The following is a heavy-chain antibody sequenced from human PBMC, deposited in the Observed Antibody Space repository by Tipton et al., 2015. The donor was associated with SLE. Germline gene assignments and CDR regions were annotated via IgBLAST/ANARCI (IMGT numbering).Heavy chain of an antibody. V-gene: IGHV4-59*11. CDR3: ARSAGYSSSWAHFDY. Sequence: TLSLTCTVSGGSIRSHYWSWIRQPPGKGLEWIGYIYYSGSTNYNPSLKSRVTISVDTSKNQFSLKLNSVTAADTAVYYCARSAGYSSSWAHFDYWGQGTLVTVSS. J-gene: IGHJ4*02. CDR1: GGSIRSHY. CDR2: IYYSGST. D-gene: IGHD6-13*01.